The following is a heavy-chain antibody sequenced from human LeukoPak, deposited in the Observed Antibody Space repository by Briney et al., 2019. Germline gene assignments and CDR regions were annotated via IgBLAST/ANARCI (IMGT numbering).Heavy chain of an antibody. CDR3: VRDSGRAAANR. CDR1: GYTFTCYY. V-gene: IGHV1-2*06. CDR2: INPNSGGT. J-gene: IGHJ4*02. Sequence: ASVKVSCKASGYTFTCYYIHWVRHAPGQGIEWMGRINPNSGGTDFAQKFQGRVTLTRDTSITTAYMDLSKLTSDDTAVYYCVRDSGRAAANRWGQGTLVTVSS. D-gene: IGHD6-13*01.